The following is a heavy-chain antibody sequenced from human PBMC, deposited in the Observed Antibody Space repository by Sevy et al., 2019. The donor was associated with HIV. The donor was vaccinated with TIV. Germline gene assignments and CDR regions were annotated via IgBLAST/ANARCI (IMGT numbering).Heavy chain of an antibody. CDR2: FDPTGGSR. V-gene: IGHV1-46*01. Sequence: ASVKVSCKTSGYTFSTYYIYWVRQAPGQGLEWIGIFDPTGGSRSYAQRFQGRLTMTGDTSTSTAYMELSSLTSEDTAVYYCARDRDVSGNYLEYFYYAMDVWGQGTTVTVPS. CDR3: ARDRDVSGNYLEYFYYAMDV. D-gene: IGHD1-26*01. CDR1: GYTFSTYY. J-gene: IGHJ6*02.